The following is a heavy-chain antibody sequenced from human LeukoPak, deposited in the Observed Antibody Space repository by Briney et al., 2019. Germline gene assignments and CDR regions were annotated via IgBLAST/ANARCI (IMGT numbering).Heavy chain of an antibody. Sequence: SETLSLTCTVSGYSISSGYYWGWIRQPPGKGLEWIGSIYHSGSTYYNPSLKSRVTISVDTSKNQFSLKLSSVTAADTAVYYCARASRYDSSGYYSDFDYWGQGTLVTVSS. V-gene: IGHV4-38-2*02. J-gene: IGHJ4*02. D-gene: IGHD3-22*01. CDR2: IYHSGST. CDR3: ARASRYDSSGYYSDFDY. CDR1: GYSISSGYY.